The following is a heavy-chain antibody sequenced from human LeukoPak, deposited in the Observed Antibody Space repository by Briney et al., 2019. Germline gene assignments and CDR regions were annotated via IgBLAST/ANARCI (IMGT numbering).Heavy chain of an antibody. D-gene: IGHD6-19*01. CDR3: ARGPDSYSSGWPEQQRILGY. J-gene: IGHJ4*02. CDR1: GFTFSSYG. V-gene: IGHV3-30*03. Sequence: GGSLRLSCAASGFTFSSYGMHWVRQAPGKGLEGVAVISYDGSNKYYADSVKGRCTISRDNSKNTLYLQMNSLRAEDTAVYYCARGPDSYSSGWPEQQRILGYWGQGTLVTVSS. CDR2: ISYDGSNK.